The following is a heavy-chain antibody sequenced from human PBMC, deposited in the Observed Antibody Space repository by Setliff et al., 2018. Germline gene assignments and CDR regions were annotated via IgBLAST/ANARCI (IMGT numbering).Heavy chain of an antibody. Sequence: ASVKVSCKASANTFIAYYIHWVRQAPGQGLEGMGWTNPNSAGPNYAQKFQGRVTMAWDASITTAYLDLSRLTSDDTASYYCAGVDVLTASPFWGLGTRVTVSS. CDR3: AGVDVLTASPF. D-gene: IGHD3-9*01. V-gene: IGHV1-2*02. CDR1: ANTFIAYY. J-gene: IGHJ4*02. CDR2: TNPNSAGP.